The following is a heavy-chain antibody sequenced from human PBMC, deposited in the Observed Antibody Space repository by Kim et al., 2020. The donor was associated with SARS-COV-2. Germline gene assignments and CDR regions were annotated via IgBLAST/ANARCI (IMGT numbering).Heavy chain of an antibody. CDR2: IYHSGST. V-gene: IGHV4-4*02. CDR1: GGSISSSNW. Sequence: SETLSLTCAVSGGSISSSNWWSWVRQPPGKGLEWIGEIYHSGSTNYNPSLKSRVTISVDKSKNQFSLKLSSVTAADTAVYYCARDPRRIVGAPVGFGPWGQGTLVTVSS. CDR3: ARDPRRIVGAPVGFGP. J-gene: IGHJ5*02. D-gene: IGHD1-26*01.